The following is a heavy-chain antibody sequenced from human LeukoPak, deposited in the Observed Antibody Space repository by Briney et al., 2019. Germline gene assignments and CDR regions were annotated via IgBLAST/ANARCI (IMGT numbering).Heavy chain of an antibody. Sequence: GGSLRLSCAASGFTFSSYGMHWVRLAPGKGLEWVAFIRFDGSTKYYADSVKGRYTISRDNSENTLYLQMNSLRAEDTAVYYCAKSSYCSSTSCYLPLDYWGQGTLVAFSS. D-gene: IGHD2-2*01. CDR2: IRFDGSTK. CDR1: GFTFSSYG. CDR3: AKSSYCSSTSCYLPLDY. J-gene: IGHJ4*02. V-gene: IGHV3-30*02.